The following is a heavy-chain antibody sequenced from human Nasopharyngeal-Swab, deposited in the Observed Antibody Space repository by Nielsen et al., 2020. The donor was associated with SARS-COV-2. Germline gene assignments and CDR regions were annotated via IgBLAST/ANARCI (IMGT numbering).Heavy chain of an antibody. J-gene: IGHJ3*02. D-gene: IGHD2-15*01. CDR1: GYSFTSYW. Sequence: GESLKISCKGSGYSFTSYWIGWVRQMPGKGLEWMGIIYPGDSDTRYSPSFQGQVTISADKSISTAYLQWSSLKASDTAMYYCARRPYQLLGYCSGGSCLEPAFDIWGQGTMVTVSS. CDR3: ARRPYQLLGYCSGGSCLEPAFDI. V-gene: IGHV5-51*01. CDR2: IYPGDSDT.